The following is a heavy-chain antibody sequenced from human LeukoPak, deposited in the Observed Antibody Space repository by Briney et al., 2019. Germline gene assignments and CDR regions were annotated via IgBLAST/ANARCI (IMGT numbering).Heavy chain of an antibody. CDR2: ISGSGGST. CDR3: AKEIVPYGGKSNWDRGAFDI. CDR1: GFTFSSYA. Sequence: PGGSLRLPCAASGFTFSSYAMSWVRQAAGKGLEWVSAISGSGGSTYYADSVKGRFTISRDNSKNTLYLQMNSLRAEDTAVYSCAKEIVPYGGKSNWDRGAFDIWGQGTMVTVSS. V-gene: IGHV3-23*01. D-gene: IGHD4-23*01. J-gene: IGHJ3*02.